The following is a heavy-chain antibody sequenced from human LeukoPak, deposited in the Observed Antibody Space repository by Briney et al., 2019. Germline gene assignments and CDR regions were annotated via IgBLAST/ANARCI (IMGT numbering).Heavy chain of an antibody. CDR3: ARHGIYSSGWYDTYFDY. V-gene: IGHV3-21*01. Sequence: PGKSLRLSCAASGFTFSSYDMNWVRQAPGKGLEWVSSITSSSQYIYYADSVKGRFTISRDNAKNSLYLQMNSLRAEDTAVYYCARHGIYSSGWYDTYFDYWGQGTLVTVSS. CDR2: ITSSSQYI. CDR1: GFTFSSYD. J-gene: IGHJ4*02. D-gene: IGHD6-19*01.